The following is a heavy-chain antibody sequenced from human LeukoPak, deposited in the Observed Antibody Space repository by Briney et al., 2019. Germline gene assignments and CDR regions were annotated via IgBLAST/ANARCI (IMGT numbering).Heavy chain of an antibody. D-gene: IGHD6-13*01. J-gene: IGHJ6*02. CDR1: GYTFTSYG. Sequence: ASVKVSCKASGYTFTSYGISWVRQAPGQGLEWMGWISAYNGNTNYAQKLQGRVSMTTDTSTSTAYMELRSLRSDDTAVYYCARVRIAAAGTPAPAGAGRERHYYYYGMDVWGQGTTVTVSS. V-gene: IGHV1-18*01. CDR3: ARVRIAAAGTPAPAGAGRERHYYYYGMDV. CDR2: ISAYNGNT.